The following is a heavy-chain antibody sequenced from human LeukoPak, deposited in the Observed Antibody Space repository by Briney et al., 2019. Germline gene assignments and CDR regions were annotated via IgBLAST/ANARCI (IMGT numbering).Heavy chain of an antibody. V-gene: IGHV4-59*08. CDR2: IYYSGST. Sequence: GSLRLSCAASGFTFSSYAMSWVRQAPGKGLEWIGYIYYSGSTNYNPSLKSRVTISVDTSKNQFSLKLSSVTAADTAVYYCARNKKSVAGLIFDYWGQGTLVTVSS. D-gene: IGHD6-19*01. CDR3: ARNKKSVAGLIFDY. J-gene: IGHJ4*02. CDR1: GFTFSSYA.